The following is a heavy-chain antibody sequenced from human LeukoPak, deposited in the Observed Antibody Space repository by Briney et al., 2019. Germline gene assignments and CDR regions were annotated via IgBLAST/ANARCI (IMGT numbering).Heavy chain of an antibody. Sequence: GGSLRLSCAAFGFTFSNYWMSWVRQAPGKGLEWVANIKQDGSEKNYVDSVKGRFTISRDNAKNSLYLQMNSLRAEDTAVYYCANEGEIGYGYFYWGQGTLVIVSS. CDR3: ANEGEIGYGYFY. D-gene: IGHD5-18*01. J-gene: IGHJ4*02. CDR2: IKQDGSEK. V-gene: IGHV3-7*01. CDR1: GFTFSNYW.